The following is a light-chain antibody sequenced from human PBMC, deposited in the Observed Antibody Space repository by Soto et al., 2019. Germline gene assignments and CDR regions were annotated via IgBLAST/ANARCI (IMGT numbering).Light chain of an antibody. CDR1: NSDVGGYDY. J-gene: IGLJ3*02. CDR2: DVT. V-gene: IGLV2-14*03. CDR3: SSYTTSSTRV. Sequence: QSALTQPASVSGSPGQSITISCTGTNSDVGGYDYVSWYQQHPGKAPKLMIYDVTNRPSGVSNRFSGSKSGNTASLTISGLQAEEEADYFCSSYTTSSTRVFGGGTKLTVL.